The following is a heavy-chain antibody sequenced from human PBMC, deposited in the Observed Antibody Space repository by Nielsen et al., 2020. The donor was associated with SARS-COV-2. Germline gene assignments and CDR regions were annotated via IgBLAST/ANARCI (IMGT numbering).Heavy chain of an antibody. CDR2: IYYSGST. CDR3: AKDPEDIVVVPAAINYFDY. Sequence: SETLSLTCTVSGGSISSYYWSWIRQPPGKGLEWIGYIYYSGSTNYNPSLKSRVTISVDTSKNQFSLKLSSVTAADTAVYYCAKDPEDIVVVPAAINYFDYWGQGTLVTVSS. D-gene: IGHD2-2*01. CDR1: GGSISSYY. V-gene: IGHV4-59*01. J-gene: IGHJ4*02.